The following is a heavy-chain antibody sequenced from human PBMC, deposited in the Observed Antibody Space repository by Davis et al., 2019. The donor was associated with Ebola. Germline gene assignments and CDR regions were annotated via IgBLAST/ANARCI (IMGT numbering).Heavy chain of an antibody. Sequence: SETLSLTCTVSGGSISSSSYYWGWLRQPPGKGLEWIGSIYYSGSTYYNPSLKSRVTISVDTSKNQFSLKLSSVTAADTAVYYCARQKSHYYYYGMDVWGQGTTVTVSS. CDR1: GGSISSSSYY. J-gene: IGHJ6*02. CDR2: IYYSGST. CDR3: ARQKSHYYYYGMDV. V-gene: IGHV4-39*01.